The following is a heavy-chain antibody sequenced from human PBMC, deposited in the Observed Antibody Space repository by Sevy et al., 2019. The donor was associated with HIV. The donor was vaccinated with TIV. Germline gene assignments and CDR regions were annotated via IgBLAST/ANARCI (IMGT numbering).Heavy chain of an antibody. J-gene: IGHJ4*02. CDR1: GFTFSSYS. V-gene: IGHV3-21*01. Sequence: GGSLRLSCEVSGFTFSSYSMHWVRQAPGKGLEWVSAIISSSSYIYYADSVEGRFTISRDNAKNTLYLQMNSLRAEDTAVDYCARDPHGGSWPYYFDYWGQGTLVTVSS. D-gene: IGHD6-13*01. CDR2: IISSSSYI. CDR3: ARDPHGGSWPYYFDY.